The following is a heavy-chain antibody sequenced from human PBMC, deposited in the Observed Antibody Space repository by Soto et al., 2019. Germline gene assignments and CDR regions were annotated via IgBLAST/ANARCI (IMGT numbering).Heavy chain of an antibody. CDR1: CYSFTSYG. CDR3: ARDNSESNWFDP. J-gene: IGHJ5*02. V-gene: IGHV1-18*01. Sequence: ASVKVSCKASCYSFTSYGISWVRQAPGQGLEWMGWISAYNGNTNYAQKLQGRVTMTTDTSTSTAYMELRSLRSDDTAVYYCARDNSESNWFDPWGQGTLVTVSS. D-gene: IGHD1-20*01. CDR2: ISAYNGNT.